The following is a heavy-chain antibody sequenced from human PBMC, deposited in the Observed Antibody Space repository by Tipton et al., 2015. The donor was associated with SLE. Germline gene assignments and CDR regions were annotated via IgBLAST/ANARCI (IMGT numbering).Heavy chain of an antibody. Sequence: TLSLTCTVSGGSISSGFDYWNWIRQPAGKGLEWIGHIYTSGSTNYGPSLKSRVTMSVDTSKNQFSLKLSSVTAADTAVYYCAGHIGGSNTFDSWGQGILVTVSS. V-gene: IGHV4-61*09. D-gene: IGHD1-26*01. J-gene: IGHJ5*01. CDR3: AGHIGGSNTFDS. CDR2: IYTSGST. CDR1: GGSISSGFDY.